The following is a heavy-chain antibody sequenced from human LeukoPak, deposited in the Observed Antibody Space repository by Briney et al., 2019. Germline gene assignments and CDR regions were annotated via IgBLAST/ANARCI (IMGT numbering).Heavy chain of an antibody. CDR1: GFTFSSYW. CDR2: IKQDGSEK. D-gene: IGHD1-1*01. V-gene: IGHV3-7*03. Sequence: GGSLRLSCAASGFTFSSYWMSWVRQAPGKGLEWVANIKQDGSEKNYVDSVKGRFTISRDNAKNSLYLQMNSLRAEDMALYYCAKSAPTGPLGSAFDIWGQGTMVTVSS. CDR3: AKSAPTGPLGSAFDI. J-gene: IGHJ3*02.